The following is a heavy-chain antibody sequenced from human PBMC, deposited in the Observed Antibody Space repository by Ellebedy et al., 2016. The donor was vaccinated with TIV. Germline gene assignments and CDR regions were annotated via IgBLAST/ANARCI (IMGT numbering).Heavy chain of an antibody. CDR2: VYYSGNT. Sequence: SETLSLTCTVSGGSLSSYPYYWGWIRQSPGKGLEWIGTVYYSGNTYYNPSLKSRVTISVDTSMNRFSLELKSFAAADTAVAYCARDNIPNVVVASTLGCWFDPWGQGTLVTVSS. J-gene: IGHJ5*02. CDR3: ARDNIPNVVVASTLGCWFDP. V-gene: IGHV4-39*01. D-gene: IGHD2-15*01. CDR1: GGSLSSYPYY.